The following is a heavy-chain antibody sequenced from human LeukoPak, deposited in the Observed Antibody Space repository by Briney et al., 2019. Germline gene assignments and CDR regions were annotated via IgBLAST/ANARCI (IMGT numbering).Heavy chain of an antibody. V-gene: IGHV3-23*01. Sequence: PGGSLRLSCAASGFTFSSYAMSWVRQAPGKGLEWVSAISGSGGSTYYADSVKGRFTISRDNAKNSLYLQMNSLRAEDTAVYYCARAAGGYCSSTSCSAFDYWGQGTLVTVSS. CDR1: GFTFSSYA. CDR3: ARAAGGYCSSTSCSAFDY. CDR2: ISGSGGST. D-gene: IGHD2-2*01. J-gene: IGHJ4*02.